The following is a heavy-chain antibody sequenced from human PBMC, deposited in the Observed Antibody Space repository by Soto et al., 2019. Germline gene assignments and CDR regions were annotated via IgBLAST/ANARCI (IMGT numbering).Heavy chain of an antibody. CDR1: GYTFTSYD. Sequence: QVQLVQSGAEVKKPGASVKVSCKASGYTFTSYDINWVRQATGQGLEWMGWMNPNSGNTGYAQKFQGRVTMTRNTSISTAYMELSSLRSEDTAVYXXXXXSDSSGYYPFGMDVWGQGTTVTVSS. J-gene: IGHJ6*02. CDR3: XXXSDSSGYYPFGMDV. V-gene: IGHV1-8*01. CDR2: MNPNSGNT. D-gene: IGHD3-22*01.